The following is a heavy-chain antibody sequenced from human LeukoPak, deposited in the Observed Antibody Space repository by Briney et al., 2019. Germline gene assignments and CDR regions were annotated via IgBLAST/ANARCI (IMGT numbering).Heavy chain of an antibody. CDR3: ATGLGHYYDY. CDR1: GISFNNYW. V-gene: IGHV3-74*01. D-gene: IGHD3-22*01. CDR2: VNSDGSST. Sequence: GGSLRLSCAASGISFNNYWMHWVRQAPGKGLVWVSHVNSDGSSTVYADSVKGRFTISRDNARTTVYLQMSSLRLDDTATYHCATGLGHYYDYWGQGSLVTVSS. J-gene: IGHJ4*02.